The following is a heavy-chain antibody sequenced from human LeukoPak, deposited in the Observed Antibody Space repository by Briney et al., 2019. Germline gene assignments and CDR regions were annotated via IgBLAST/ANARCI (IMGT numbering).Heavy chain of an antibody. J-gene: IGHJ4*02. D-gene: IGHD3-10*01. CDR2: INTNTGNP. Sequence: ASVKVSCKASGYTFTSYAMNWVRQAPGQGLEWMGWINTNTGNPTYAQGFTGRFVFSLDTSVSTAYLQISSLKAEDTAVYYCARDPSGYYGSGSYYLDYWGQGTLVTVSS. V-gene: IGHV7-4-1*02. CDR1: GYTFTSYA. CDR3: ARDPSGYYGSGSYYLDY.